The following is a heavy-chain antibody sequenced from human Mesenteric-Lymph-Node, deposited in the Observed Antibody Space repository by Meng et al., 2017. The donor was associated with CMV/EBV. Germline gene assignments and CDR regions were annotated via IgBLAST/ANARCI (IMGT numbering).Heavy chain of an antibody. D-gene: IGHD4-23*01. J-gene: IGHJ4*02. CDR2: FYYSGSN. CDR1: GASIKTYY. Sequence: ESLKISCTVSGASIKTYYWTWIRQPPGKRLEWIGYFYYSGSNNYNPSLNSRVTISLDTSRNQISLNLRSVTAADTAMYYCAGGRWSNFDYWGQGRLVTVSS. V-gene: IGHV4-59*01. CDR3: AGGRWSNFDY.